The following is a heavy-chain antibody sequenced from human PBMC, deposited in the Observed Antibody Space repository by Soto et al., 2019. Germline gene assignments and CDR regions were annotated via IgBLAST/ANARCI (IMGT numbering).Heavy chain of an antibody. J-gene: IGHJ6*03. CDR2: MNPNSGNT. Sequence: ASVKVSCKASGYTFTSYDINWVRQATGQGLEWMGWMNPNSGNTGYAQKFQGRVTMTRNTSISTAYMELSSLRSEDTAVYYCARGFFFDWLLDYYYYMDVWGKGTTVTVSS. CDR1: GYTFTSYD. CDR3: ARGFFFDWLLDYYYYMDV. V-gene: IGHV1-8*01. D-gene: IGHD3-9*01.